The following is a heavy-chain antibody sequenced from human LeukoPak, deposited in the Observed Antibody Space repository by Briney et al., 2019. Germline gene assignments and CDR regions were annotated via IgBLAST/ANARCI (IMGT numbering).Heavy chain of an antibody. Sequence: GGSLRLSCAASGFTFSTYWMSWVRQAPGKGLEWVANIKQDGSEKYYVDSVKGRFTISRDNAKNSLYLQMNSPRAEDTAMYYCARDSAGNDYWGQGTLVTVSS. CDR1: GFTFSTYW. V-gene: IGHV3-7*01. J-gene: IGHJ4*02. CDR3: ARDSAGNDY. CDR2: IKQDGSEK. D-gene: IGHD6-13*01.